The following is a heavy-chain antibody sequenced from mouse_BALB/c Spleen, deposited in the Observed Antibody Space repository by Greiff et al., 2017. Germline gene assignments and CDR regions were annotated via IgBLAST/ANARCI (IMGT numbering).Heavy chain of an antibody. CDR3: ARRWWGDY. Sequence: VQLQQSGAELVKPGASVKLSCTASGFNIKDTYMHWVKQRPEQGLEWIGRIEPANGNTKYDPKFQGKDTITADTSSNTAYLQLSSLTSEDTAVYYCARRWWGDYWGQGTSVTVSS. V-gene: IGHV14-3*02. J-gene: IGHJ4*01. D-gene: IGHD1-1*02. CDR2: IEPANGNT. CDR1: GFNIKDTY.